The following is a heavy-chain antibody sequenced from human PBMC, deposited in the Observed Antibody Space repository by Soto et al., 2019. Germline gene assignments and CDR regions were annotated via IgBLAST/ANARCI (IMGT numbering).Heavy chain of an antibody. Sequence: PSETLSLTCTVSGGSVSSGSYYWSWIRQPPGKGLEWIGYVYYSGSTNYNPSLKSRVTISVDTSKNQFSLKLSSVTAADTAVYYCARGSAGATTYFDYWGQGTLVTVSS. CDR3: ARGSAGATTYFDY. CDR1: GGSVSSGSYY. V-gene: IGHV4-61*01. D-gene: IGHD1-26*01. J-gene: IGHJ4*02. CDR2: VYYSGST.